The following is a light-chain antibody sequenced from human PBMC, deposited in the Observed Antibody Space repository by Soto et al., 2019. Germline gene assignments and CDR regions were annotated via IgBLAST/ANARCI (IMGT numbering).Light chain of an antibody. CDR2: EVN. J-gene: IGLJ3*02. Sequence: QSALTQPASVSGSPGQSITISCTGTSSDVGGYNFVSWYQQHPGKAPRLMIFEVNNRPSGVSDRFSGSKSGNTASLTISGLQAKDEADYYCSSYTFSSTLVVFGGGTKLTVL. CDR3: SSYTFSSTLVV. V-gene: IGLV2-14*01. CDR1: SSDVGGYNF.